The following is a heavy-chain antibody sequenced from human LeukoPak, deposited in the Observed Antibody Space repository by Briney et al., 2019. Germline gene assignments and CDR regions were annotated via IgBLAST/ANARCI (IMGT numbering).Heavy chain of an antibody. CDR1: GFTFSSYG. CDR3: AKDMDWN. CDR2: ISYDGSNK. J-gene: IGHJ4*02. D-gene: IGHD3/OR15-3a*01. Sequence: GGSLRLSCAASGFTFSSYGMHWVRQAPGKGLEWVAVISYDGSNKYYADSVKGRFTISRDNSKNTLYLQVNSLRAEDTAVYYCAKDMDWNWGQGTLVTVSS. V-gene: IGHV3-30*18.